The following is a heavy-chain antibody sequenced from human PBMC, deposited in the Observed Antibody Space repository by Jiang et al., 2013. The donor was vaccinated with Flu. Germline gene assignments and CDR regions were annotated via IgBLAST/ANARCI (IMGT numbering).Heavy chain of an antibody. Sequence: QLLESGGRLVQPGGSLRLSCAASGFTFSSYALSWVRQAPGKGLEWVSGFTGSAGSTYYADSVKGRFTISRDNSKNTLYLQMNSLRAEDTAVYYCAKDPSPETSGWYYFDDWGQGTLVTVSS. J-gene: IGHJ4*02. CDR2: FTGSAGST. V-gene: IGHV3-23*01. CDR3: AKDPSPETSGWYYFDD. D-gene: IGHD6-19*01. CDR1: GFTFSSYA.